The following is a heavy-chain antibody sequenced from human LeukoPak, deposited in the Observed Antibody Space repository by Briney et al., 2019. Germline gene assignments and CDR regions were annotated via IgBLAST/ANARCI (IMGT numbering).Heavy chain of an antibody. CDR1: GYTFTSYG. Sequence: ASVKVSCKASGYTFTSYGISWVRQAPGQGLKWMGWINPYSGGTNYAQKFQGRVTMTRDTSISTAYMELSRLRSDDTAVYYCARDDAKAFDYWGQGTLVTVSS. CDR3: ARDDAKAFDY. V-gene: IGHV1-2*02. CDR2: INPYSGGT. J-gene: IGHJ4*02.